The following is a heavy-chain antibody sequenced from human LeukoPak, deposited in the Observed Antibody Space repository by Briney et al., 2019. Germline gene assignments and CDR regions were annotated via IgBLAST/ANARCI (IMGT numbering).Heavy chain of an antibody. CDR2: IYYSGST. D-gene: IGHD3-22*01. CDR1: GGSISSYY. Sequence: SETLSLTCTVSGGSISSYYWSWIRQPPGKGLEWIGYIYYSGSTNYNPSLKSRVTISVDTSKNQFSLKLSSVTAADTAVYYCASFYDSSGSYYFDYWGQGTLVTVSS. J-gene: IGHJ4*02. CDR3: ASFYDSSGSYYFDY. V-gene: IGHV4-59*08.